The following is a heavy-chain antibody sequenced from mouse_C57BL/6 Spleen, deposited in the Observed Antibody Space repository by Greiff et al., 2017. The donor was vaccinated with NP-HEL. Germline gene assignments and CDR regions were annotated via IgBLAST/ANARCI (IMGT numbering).Heavy chain of an antibody. CDR3: ARLEGEGYFDY. Sequence: VQLQQPGAELVKPGASVKLSCKASGYTFTSYWMHWVKQRPGQGLEWIGMIHPNSGSTNYNEKFKSKATLTVDKSSSTAYMQLSSLTSEDSAVYYCARLEGEGYFDYWGQGTTLTVSS. J-gene: IGHJ2*01. V-gene: IGHV1-64*01. D-gene: IGHD3-3*01. CDR1: GYTFTSYW. CDR2: IHPNSGST.